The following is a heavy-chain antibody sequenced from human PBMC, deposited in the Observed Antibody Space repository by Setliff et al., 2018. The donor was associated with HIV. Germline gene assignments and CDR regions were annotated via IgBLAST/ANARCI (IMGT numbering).Heavy chain of an antibody. CDR2: ISYSGNT. CDR3: ARGWAGTFPVDY. Sequence: SETLSLTCSVSGVSISSSDYYWGWIRQPPGQGLEWIGTISYSGNTFFNPSFRSRVAMSLDTSKNQFSLHLTSVTAADTAVYYCARGWAGTFPVDYWGQGTLVTVSS. D-gene: IGHD1-1*01. V-gene: IGHV4-39*07. J-gene: IGHJ4*02. CDR1: GVSISSSDYY.